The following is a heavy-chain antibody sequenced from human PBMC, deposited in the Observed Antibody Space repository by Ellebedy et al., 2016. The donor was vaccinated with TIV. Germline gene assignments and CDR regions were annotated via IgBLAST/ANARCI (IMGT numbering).Heavy chain of an antibody. D-gene: IGHD1-26*01. CDR2: ITGPADIT. CDR3: AKDYRGSDPLFDS. CDR1: GFTFNKYA. V-gene: IGHV3-23*01. J-gene: IGHJ4*02. Sequence: PGGSLRLSCAASGFTFNKYAMAWVRQAPGKGLEWVSTITGPADITLYADSVKGRFTFSRDDSKNTLYLQMNSLRVEDTAMYYCAKDYRGSDPLFDSWGQGTLVTVSS.